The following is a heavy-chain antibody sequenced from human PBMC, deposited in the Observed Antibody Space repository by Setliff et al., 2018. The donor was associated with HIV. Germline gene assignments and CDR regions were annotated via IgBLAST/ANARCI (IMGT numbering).Heavy chain of an antibody. CDR2: IYTSGSP. V-gene: IGHV4-61*09. CDR3: ARWVYNSAWSLDY. Sequence: SESLSLTCSVSGGSVNSGNYHWAWIRQPAGKGLEWIGHIYTSGSPHYKSSLTSRLTISLDTSRNQFSLKLTSVTAADSATYYCARWVYNSAWSLDYWGQGTLVTVSS. D-gene: IGHD6-19*01. J-gene: IGHJ4*02. CDR1: GGSVNSGNYH.